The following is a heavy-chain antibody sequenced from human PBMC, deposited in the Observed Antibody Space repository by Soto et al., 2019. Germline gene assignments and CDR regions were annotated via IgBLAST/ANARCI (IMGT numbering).Heavy chain of an antibody. Sequence: PGGSLRLSCAASGFTVSSNYMSWVRQAPGKGLEWVSAISGFAGSTYYADSVKGRFTISRDNSRNTLYLQMNSLRADDTAVYYCAKHAVDIVATIEFDSWGQGTLVTVSS. D-gene: IGHD5-12*01. CDR2: ISGFAGST. V-gene: IGHV3-23*01. CDR3: AKHAVDIVATIEFDS. J-gene: IGHJ4*02. CDR1: GFTVSSNY.